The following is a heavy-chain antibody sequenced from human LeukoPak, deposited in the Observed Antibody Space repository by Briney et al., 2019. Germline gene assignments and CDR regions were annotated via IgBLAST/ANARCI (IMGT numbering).Heavy chain of an antibody. CDR3: VRGVGVSRFNYLDP. CDR1: GITFSSYG. J-gene: IGHJ5*02. V-gene: IGHV3-33*01. D-gene: IGHD1-7*01. CDR2: IWYDGSKK. Sequence: GGSLRLSCAASGITFSSYGMHWVRQAPGKGLEWVAVIWYDGSKKYYADSVKGRFTISRDNSKNTLYLQMNSLRDDDTAVYYCVRGVGVSRFNYLDPWGQGTLVIVSS.